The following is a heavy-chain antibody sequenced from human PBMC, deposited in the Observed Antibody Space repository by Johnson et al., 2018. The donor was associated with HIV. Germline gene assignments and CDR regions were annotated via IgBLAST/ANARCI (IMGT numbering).Heavy chain of an antibody. D-gene: IGHD3-10*01. V-gene: IGHV3-48*01. CDR3: ATIMSYYGRGAFD. J-gene: IGHJ3*02. CDR1: GFTFSSFW. CDR2: ISSSGSTI. Sequence: VQLVESGGGLVQPGGSLRLSCTASGFTFSSFWMSWVRQAPGKGLEWVSYISSSGSTIYYADSVKGRFTISRDNSKLFLQMNSLRAEDTAVYYCATIMSYYGRGAFD.